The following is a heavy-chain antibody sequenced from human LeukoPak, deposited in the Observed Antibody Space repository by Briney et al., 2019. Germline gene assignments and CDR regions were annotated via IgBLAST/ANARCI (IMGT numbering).Heavy chain of an antibody. D-gene: IGHD3-3*01. Sequence: SETLSLTCTVSGGSISIYYWSWIRQPPGKGLEWIGSIYYSGSTYYNPSLKSRVTISVDTSKNQFSLKLSSVTAADTAVYYCARQAGIRIRFLEWLLYGDYWGQGTLVTVSS. CDR2: IYYSGST. J-gene: IGHJ4*02. CDR1: GGSISIYY. V-gene: IGHV4-59*05. CDR3: ARQAGIRIRFLEWLLYGDY.